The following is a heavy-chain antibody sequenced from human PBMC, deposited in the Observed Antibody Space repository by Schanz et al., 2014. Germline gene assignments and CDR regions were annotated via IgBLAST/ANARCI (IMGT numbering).Heavy chain of an antibody. D-gene: IGHD2-2*01. V-gene: IGHV4-31*03. Sequence: QVQLQESGPGVVKPSQTLSLTRTVSGGSINSDAFYWTWIRQHPGKGLEWVGYIYYSGGTYYSPSLKSRLTMSVDTSKNQFSLRLSSVTAADTAIYYCSRGECSSTSCHEVAPPDDWGQGTLVTVSS. CDR2: IYYSGGT. CDR3: SRGECSSTSCHEVAPPDD. CDR1: GGSINSDAFY. J-gene: IGHJ4*02.